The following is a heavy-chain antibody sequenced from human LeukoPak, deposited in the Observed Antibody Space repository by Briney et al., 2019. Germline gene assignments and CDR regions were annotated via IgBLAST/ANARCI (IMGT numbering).Heavy chain of an antibody. CDR2: IYTSGST. J-gene: IGHJ3*02. CDR3: ARQNRAAFDI. V-gene: IGHV4-4*07. Sequence: PSETLSLTCTVSGGSISSYYWTWTRQPAGKGLEWIGRIYTSGSTNYNPSLKSRVTMSVDTSKNQFSLKLTSVTAADTAVYYCARQNRAAFDIWGQGTMVTVSS. CDR1: GGSISSYY. D-gene: IGHD1-14*01.